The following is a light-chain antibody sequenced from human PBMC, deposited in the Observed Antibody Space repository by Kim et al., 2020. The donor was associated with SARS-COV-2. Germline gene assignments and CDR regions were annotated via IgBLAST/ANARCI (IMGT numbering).Light chain of an antibody. CDR3: QAWDSSTGVV. V-gene: IGLV3-1*01. CDR1: KLGDKY. CDR2: QDS. J-gene: IGLJ2*01. Sequence: VSPGQTASITCSGNKLGDKYACLYQQKPGQSPVLVIYQDSKRPSGIPERFSGSNAGNTATLTISGTQAMDEADYYCQAWDSSTGVVFGGGTQLTVL.